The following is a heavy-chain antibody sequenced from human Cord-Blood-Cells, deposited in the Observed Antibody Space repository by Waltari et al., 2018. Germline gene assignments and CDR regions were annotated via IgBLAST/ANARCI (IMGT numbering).Heavy chain of an antibody. D-gene: IGHD7-27*01. CDR3: ARERTINWVSYYFDY. J-gene: IGHJ4*02. V-gene: IGHV1-2*04. CDR2: INPNSGGT. Sequence: QVQLVQSGAEVKKPGASVKVSCKASGYTFTGYYMHWVRQAPGQGLEWMGWINPNSGGTNYAQKFQGWVTMTRDTSISTAYMELSRLRSDDTAVYYCARERTINWVSYYFDYWGQGTLVTVSS. CDR1: GYTFTGYY.